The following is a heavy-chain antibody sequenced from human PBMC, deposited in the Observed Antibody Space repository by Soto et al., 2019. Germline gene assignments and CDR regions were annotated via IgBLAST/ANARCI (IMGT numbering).Heavy chain of an antibody. D-gene: IGHD4-17*01. CDR1: GGSVSSGAYY. CDR2: IYYDGST. CDR3: ARYGDYGGFDY. Sequence: SETLSLTCTVSGGSVSSGAYYWTWIRQHPGKGLEWIGYIYYDGSTYYNPSLKSRVTIPADTSKNQFSLKLRSVTAADTAVYYCARYGDYGGFDYWGQGTLVTVSS. V-gene: IGHV4-31*03. J-gene: IGHJ4*02.